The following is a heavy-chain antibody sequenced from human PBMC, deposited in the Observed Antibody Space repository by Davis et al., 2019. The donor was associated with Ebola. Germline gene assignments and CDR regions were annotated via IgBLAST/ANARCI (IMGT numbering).Heavy chain of an antibody. CDR1: GYMFTSYA. D-gene: IGHD3-16*01. Sequence: ASVKVPCKASGYMFTSYAMHWVRQAPGQRLEWMVWINAATDNTKYSQKFQGRVTITSDTSATTSHMELSSLRSEDTAVYYCARDRGDYDPHFDYWGQGTLVTVSS. CDR2: INAATDNT. J-gene: IGHJ4*02. CDR3: ARDRGDYDPHFDY. V-gene: IGHV1-3*01.